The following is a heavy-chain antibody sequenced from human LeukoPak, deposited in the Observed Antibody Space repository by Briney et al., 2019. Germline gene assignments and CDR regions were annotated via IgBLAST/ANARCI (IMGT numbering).Heavy chain of an antibody. V-gene: IGHV3-9*01. CDR2: ISWNSGSI. CDR3: SRSLDY. J-gene: IGHJ4*02. Sequence: GGSLRLSCAASGFTFDDYTMHWVRQAPGKGLEWVSGISWNSGSIGYADSVKGRFTISRDNAKNSLYLQMYSLRAEDTAIYFCSRSLDYLGQGALVTVSS. CDR1: GFTFDDYT.